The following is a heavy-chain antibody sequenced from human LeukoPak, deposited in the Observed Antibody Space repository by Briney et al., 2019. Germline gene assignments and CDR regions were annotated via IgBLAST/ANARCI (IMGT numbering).Heavy chain of an antibody. D-gene: IGHD5-24*01. CDR1: GDSVSTNSVA. Sequence: SQTLSLTCAISGDSVSTNSVAWNWIRQSPSRGLEWLGRTSYRSKWYNDYAVSVKSRITITPDTSKNQFSLQLNSVTPEDTAVYYCAREAEITRFDYWGQGTLVTVSS. CDR3: AREAEITRFDY. CDR2: TSYRSKWYN. V-gene: IGHV6-1*01. J-gene: IGHJ4*02.